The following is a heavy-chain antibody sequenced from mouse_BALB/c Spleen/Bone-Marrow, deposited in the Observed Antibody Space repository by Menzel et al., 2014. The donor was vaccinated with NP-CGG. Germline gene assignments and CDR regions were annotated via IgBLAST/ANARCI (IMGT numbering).Heavy chain of an antibody. Sequence: DVKLVESGGGLVKSGGSLKLSCAASGFTFNSYGMSWVRQTPEKRLGWVATISGGGSYTFSPDSVKGRFTISRDNAKNNLSLQLISLRSEDTAFYYGARHAYYDQTEVSFVYWGQGTLVTVSA. CDR3: ARHAYYDQTEVSFVY. CDR1: GFTFNSYG. J-gene: IGHJ3*01. V-gene: IGHV5-9-2*01. D-gene: IGHD2-4*01. CDR2: ISGGGSYT.